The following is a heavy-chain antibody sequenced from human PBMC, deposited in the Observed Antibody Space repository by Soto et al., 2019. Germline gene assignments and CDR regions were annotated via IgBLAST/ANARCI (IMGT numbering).Heavy chain of an antibody. CDR2: IYTSGST. Sequence: QVQLQESGPGLVEPSQTLSLTCTVSGGSVSSGGYFWSWIRQPPGEGLEWIGHIYTSGSTYSNPSRRGRVTISVDTSKCQFSLKLSTVTAADTAVYYCARGPGADKIDCWGQGTLFAVSS. V-gene: IGHV4-30-4*01. CDR3: ARGPGADKIDC. CDR1: GGSVSSGGYF. J-gene: IGHJ4*02.